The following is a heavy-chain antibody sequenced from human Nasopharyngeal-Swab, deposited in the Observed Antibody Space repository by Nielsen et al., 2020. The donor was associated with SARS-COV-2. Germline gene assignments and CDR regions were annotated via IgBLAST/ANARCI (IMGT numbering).Heavy chain of an antibody. CDR1: GFTVSSNY. J-gene: IGHJ3*02. CDR3: ASIIQLWFAFDI. CDR2: IYSGGST. Sequence: GESLKISCADSGFTVSSNYMSWVRQAPGKGLEWVSVIYSGGSTYYADSVKGRFTISRHNSKNTLYLQMNSLRAEDTAVYYCASIIQLWFAFDIWGQGTMVTVSS. V-gene: IGHV3-53*04. D-gene: IGHD5-18*01.